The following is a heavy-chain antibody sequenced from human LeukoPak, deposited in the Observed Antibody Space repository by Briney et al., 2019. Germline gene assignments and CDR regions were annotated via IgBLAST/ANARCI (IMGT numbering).Heavy chain of an antibody. CDR3: ARGRAAGYCSGGSCPQYYYGMDV. CDR2: INHSGST. D-gene: IGHD2-15*01. J-gene: IGHJ6*02. V-gene: IGHV4-34*01. Sequence: SETLSLTCAVYGGSFSGYYWSWIRQPPGKGLEWIGEINHSGSTNYNPSLKSRVTIPVDTSKNQFSLKLSSVTAADTAVYYCARGRAAGYCSGGSCPQYYYGMDVWGQGTTVTVSS. CDR1: GGSFSGYY.